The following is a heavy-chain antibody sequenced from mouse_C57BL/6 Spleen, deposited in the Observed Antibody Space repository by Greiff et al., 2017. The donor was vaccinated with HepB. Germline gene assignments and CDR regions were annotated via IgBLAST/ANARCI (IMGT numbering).Heavy chain of an antibody. CDR3: ARGEFYSNYGYFDV. J-gene: IGHJ1*03. V-gene: IGHV5-4*01. Sequence: EVQLQESGGGLVKPGGSLKLSCAASGFTFSSYAMSWVRQTPEKRLEWVATISDGGSYTYYPDNVKGRFTISRDNAKNNLYLQMSHLKSEDTAMYYCARGEFYSNYGYFDVWGTGTTVTVSS. CDR1: GFTFSSYA. CDR2: ISDGGSYT. D-gene: IGHD2-5*01.